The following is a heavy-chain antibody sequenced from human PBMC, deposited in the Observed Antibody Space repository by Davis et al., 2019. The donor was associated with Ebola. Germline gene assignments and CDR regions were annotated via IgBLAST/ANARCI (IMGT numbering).Heavy chain of an antibody. J-gene: IGHJ4*02. CDR1: GDSISRSSYY. CDR2: IYYSGSS. D-gene: IGHD3-22*01. CDR3: ASMYYYDSSGYLN. V-gene: IGHV4-39*01. Sequence: MPGGSLRLSCRVSGDSISRSSYYWDWIRQSPGKGLEWIGTIYYSGSSQYNPSLGSRVTISVDTSKNQFSLKLTSVTAADTAVYYCASMYYYDSSGYLNWGQGNLVIVSS.